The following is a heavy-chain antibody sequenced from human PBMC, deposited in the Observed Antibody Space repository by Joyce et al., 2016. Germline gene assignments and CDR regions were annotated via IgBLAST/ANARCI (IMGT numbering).Heavy chain of an antibody. J-gene: IGHJ4*02. CDR1: GFPVSDNY. V-gene: IGHV3-66*01. Sequence: VQLVESGGGLVQPGGSLRLSCAASGFPVSDNYMSWVRQAPGKGLEGVSIIYSGGTTYDADSVKGRCVMSRDESDNTVDLQMNSLRVDDTAVYFCARSLVRRGIFDYWGQGIVVTVSS. CDR2: IYSGGTT. D-gene: IGHD3-16*01. CDR3: ARSLVRRGIFDY.